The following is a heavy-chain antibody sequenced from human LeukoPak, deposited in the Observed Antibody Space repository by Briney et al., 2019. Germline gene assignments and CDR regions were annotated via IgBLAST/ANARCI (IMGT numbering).Heavy chain of an antibody. J-gene: IGHJ6*02. CDR1: GGTFSSYA. Sequence: GASVKVSCKASGGTFSSYAISWVRQAPGQGLEWMGRIIPILGIANYAQKFQGRVTITADKSTSTAYMELSSLRSEDTAVYHCARDPSTSYYYYGMDVWGQGTTVTVSS. CDR3: ARDPSTSYYYYGMDV. V-gene: IGHV1-69*04. D-gene: IGHD2-2*01. CDR2: IIPILGIA.